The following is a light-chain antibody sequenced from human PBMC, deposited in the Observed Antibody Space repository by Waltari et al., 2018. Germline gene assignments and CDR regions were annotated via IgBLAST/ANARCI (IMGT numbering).Light chain of an antibody. CDR3: QQYRNLWT. J-gene: IGKJ1*01. CDR1: TSLSNW. V-gene: IGKV1-5*03. CDR2: KAS. Sequence: DIQMTQSPSTLFASVGDRVTMTCRASTSLSNWLAWYQQKPGKAHNVRIYKASTVESGGPSRCSGSGSGTEFTLTISSLQPDDFATYYCQQYRNLWTFGQGTKVEIK.